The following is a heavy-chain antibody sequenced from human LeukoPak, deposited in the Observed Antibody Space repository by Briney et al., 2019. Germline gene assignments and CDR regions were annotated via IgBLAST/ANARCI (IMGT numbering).Heavy chain of an antibody. D-gene: IGHD4-17*01. CDR2: MNPDSGNT. J-gene: IGHJ3*02. Sequence: ASVKVSCKASGYTFTSYDINWVRQATGQGLEWMGWMNPDSGNTGYAQKFQGRVTMTRNTSISTAYMELRSLRSDDTAVYYCARDLATVTIPEHSDAFDIWGQGTMVTVSS. CDR3: ARDLATVTIPEHSDAFDI. CDR1: GYTFTSYD. V-gene: IGHV1-8*01.